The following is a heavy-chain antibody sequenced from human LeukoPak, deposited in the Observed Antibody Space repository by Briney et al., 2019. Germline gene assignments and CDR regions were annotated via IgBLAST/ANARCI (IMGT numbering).Heavy chain of an antibody. CDR1: GFTFSGYE. CDR3: ARGRTGTLDAFDI. Sequence: PGGSLRLSCAASGFTFSGYEMNWVRQAPGKGLERVSYISSSGGTIFYADSVKGRFTISRDNAKNSLYLQMNSLRAEDTAVYYCARGRTGTLDAFDIWGQGTMVTVSS. CDR2: ISSSGGTI. J-gene: IGHJ3*02. D-gene: IGHD1/OR15-1a*01. V-gene: IGHV3-48*03.